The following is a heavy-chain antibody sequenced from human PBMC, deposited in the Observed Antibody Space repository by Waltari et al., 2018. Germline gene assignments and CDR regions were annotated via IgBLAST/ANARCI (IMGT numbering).Heavy chain of an antibody. J-gene: IGHJ5*02. D-gene: IGHD3-22*01. V-gene: IGHV1-2*02. Sequence: QVQLMQSGAEVKKPGASVKVSCKASGYTFTDYYIHWVRQAPGQGLEWMGWINPNSGETRYVQKFHGSVTLTRDTSISATYMELSRLIPDDTAVYYCARGPYYWDTSGFSLQTWGQGTLVTVSS. CDR2: INPNSGET. CDR1: GYTFTDYY. CDR3: ARGPYYWDTSGFSLQT.